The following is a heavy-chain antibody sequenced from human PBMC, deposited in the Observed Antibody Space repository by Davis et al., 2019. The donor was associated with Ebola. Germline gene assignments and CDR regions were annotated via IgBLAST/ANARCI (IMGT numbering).Heavy chain of an antibody. Sequence: WGSLRLSCTASGFTFSDYYMSWIRQAPGKGLEWVSYISSSGSTIYYADSVKGRFTISRDNTKNSLYLQMNSLRAEDTAVYYCARLAMAARLYYYYYYGMDVWGQGTTVTVSS. V-gene: IGHV3-11*04. CDR1: GFTFSDYY. D-gene: IGHD6-6*01. CDR2: ISSSGSTI. J-gene: IGHJ6*02. CDR3: ARLAMAARLYYYYYYGMDV.